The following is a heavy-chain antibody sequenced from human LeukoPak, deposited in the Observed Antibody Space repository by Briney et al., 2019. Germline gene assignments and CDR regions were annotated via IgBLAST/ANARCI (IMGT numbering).Heavy chain of an antibody. CDR1: GFTFSNYG. D-gene: IGHD4-17*01. CDR3: AKATTVTTPYWFDP. V-gene: IGHV3-30*02. CDR2: IRSDGSNK. J-gene: IGHJ5*02. Sequence: GGSLRLSCAASGFTFSNYGMHWVRQAPGKGLEGVAFIRSDGSNKYYADSVKGRVTISRDNSKNTLYLQMNSLRAEDTAVYYCAKATTVTTPYWFDPWGQGTLVTVSS.